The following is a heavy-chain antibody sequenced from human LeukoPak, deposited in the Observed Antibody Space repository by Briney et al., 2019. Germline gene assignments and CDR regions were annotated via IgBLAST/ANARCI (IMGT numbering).Heavy chain of an antibody. CDR1: GLTFSSYS. J-gene: IGHJ6*02. Sequence: GGSLRLSCAASGLTFSSYSMNWVRQAPGKGLEWVSSISSSSSYIYYADSVKGRFTISRDNAKNSLHLQMNSLRAEDTAVYYCARDHLRFLEWLSRYYGMDVWGQGTTVTVSS. CDR3: ARDHLRFLEWLSRYYGMDV. V-gene: IGHV3-21*01. CDR2: ISSSSSYI. D-gene: IGHD3-3*01.